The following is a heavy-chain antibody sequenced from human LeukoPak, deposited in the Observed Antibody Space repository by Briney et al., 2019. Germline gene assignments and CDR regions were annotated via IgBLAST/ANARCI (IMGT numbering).Heavy chain of an antibody. CDR3: AKGSYYDSSGSFYFDY. V-gene: IGHV3-23*01. CDR2: ISGSGDNT. J-gene: IGHJ4*02. Sequence: PGGSLRLSCAASGFTFSIYAMSWVRQAPGKGLEWVSGISGSGDNTYYADSVKGRFTISRDSSKNTLYVQVNSLGTEDTAAYYCAKGSYYDSSGSFYFDYWGQGTLVTVSS. D-gene: IGHD3-22*01. CDR1: GFTFSIYA.